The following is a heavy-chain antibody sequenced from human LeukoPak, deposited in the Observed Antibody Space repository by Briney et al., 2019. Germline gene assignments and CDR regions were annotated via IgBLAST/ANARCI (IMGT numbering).Heavy chain of an antibody. CDR3: ATSGYSSSWYYFDY. Sequence: PGGSLRLSCAASGFTFDDYAMHWVRQAPGKGLEWVSLISGDGGSTYYADSVKGRFTISRDNSKNTLYLQMNSLRAEDTAVYYCATSGYSSSWYYFDYWGQGTLVTVSS. V-gene: IGHV3-43*02. J-gene: IGHJ4*02. CDR2: ISGDGGST. D-gene: IGHD6-13*01. CDR1: GFTFDDYA.